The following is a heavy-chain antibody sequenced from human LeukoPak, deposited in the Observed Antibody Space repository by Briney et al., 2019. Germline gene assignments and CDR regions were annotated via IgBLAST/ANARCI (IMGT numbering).Heavy chain of an antibody. J-gene: IGHJ6*03. CDR2: IYYSGST. CDR3: ARVLYGSGSLYYYYYYMDV. CDR1: GGSIRRYY. D-gene: IGHD3-10*01. Sequence: KPSETLSLTCTVSGGSIRRYYWSWIRQPPGKGLEWIGYIYYSGSTNYNPSLKSRVTISVDPSKNQISLRLSSVTAADTAVYYCARVLYGSGSLYYYYYYMDVWGKGTTVTISS. V-gene: IGHV4-59*01.